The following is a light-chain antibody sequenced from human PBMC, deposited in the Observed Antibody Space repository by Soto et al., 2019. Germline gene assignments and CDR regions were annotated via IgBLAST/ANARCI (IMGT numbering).Light chain of an antibody. CDR3: TAWDVPLRGPL. V-gene: IGLV1-47*01. J-gene: IGLJ2*01. CDR1: SSNIGSNY. Sequence: QSVLTQPPSASVTPGQRVTISCSGSSSNIGSNYVYWYQQLPGTAPKLPIYRNNQRPSGVPDRFSGSKSGPSASLAISGVRSEDEDDYYCTAWDVPLRGPLFGGGTKLTVL. CDR2: RNN.